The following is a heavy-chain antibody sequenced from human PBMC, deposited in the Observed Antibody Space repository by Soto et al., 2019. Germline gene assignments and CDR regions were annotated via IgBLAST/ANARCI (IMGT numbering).Heavy chain of an antibody. J-gene: IGHJ5*02. CDR3: EGSSWPRGFDP. CDR1: GFTFSISA. CDR2: ISGSGGST. D-gene: IGHD6-13*01. V-gene: IGHV3-23*01. Sequence: QPGGSLRLSCAASGFTFSISAMSWVRQAPGKGLEWVSAISGSGGSTYYADSVKGRFTISRDNSKNTLYLQMNSLRAEDTAVYYCEGSSWPRGFDPWGQGTLVTVSS.